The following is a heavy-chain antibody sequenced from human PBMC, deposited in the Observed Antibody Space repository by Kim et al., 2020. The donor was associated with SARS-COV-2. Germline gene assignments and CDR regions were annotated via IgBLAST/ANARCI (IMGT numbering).Heavy chain of an antibody. V-gene: IGHV4-4*02. CDR1: GGSISSSNW. CDR2: IYHSGST. D-gene: IGHD3-10*01. J-gene: IGHJ5*02. Sequence: SETLSLTCAVSGGSISSSNWWSWVRQPPGKGLEWIGEIYHSGSTNYNPSLKSRVTISVDKSKNQFSLKLSSVTAADTAVYYCARVLGLITMVRGVIMNWFAPWGQGTLVTVSS. CDR3: ARVLGLITMVRGVIMNWFAP.